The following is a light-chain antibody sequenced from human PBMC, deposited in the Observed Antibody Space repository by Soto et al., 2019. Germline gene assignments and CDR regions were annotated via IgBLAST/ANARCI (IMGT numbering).Light chain of an antibody. V-gene: IGKV3-15*01. CDR3: QQYNKWPLFT. CDR1: QSVSSN. J-gene: IGKJ3*01. CDR2: GAS. Sequence: EVVMTQSPATLSVSPGERATLSCRASQSVSSNLAWYQLRPGQAPRLLIYGASTRATGIPARSSGSGSGTEFTLTISSLQSEDFALYYCQQYNKWPLFTFGPGTRVDIK.